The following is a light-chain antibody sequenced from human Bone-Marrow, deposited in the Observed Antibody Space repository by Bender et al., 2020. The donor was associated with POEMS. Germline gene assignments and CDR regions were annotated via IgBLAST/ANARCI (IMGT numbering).Light chain of an antibody. Sequence: QSALTQPASVSGSPGQSITISCTGTSSDVGSYNLVSWYQQHPGKAPKLMIYAVTKRPSGVSNRFSGSKSGDTAALTISGLQAEDEADYYCSSYTTSSTLEVVFGGGTKLTVL. V-gene: IGLV2-14*02. CDR1: SSDVGSYNL. CDR3: SSYTTSSTLEVV. CDR2: AVT. J-gene: IGLJ2*01.